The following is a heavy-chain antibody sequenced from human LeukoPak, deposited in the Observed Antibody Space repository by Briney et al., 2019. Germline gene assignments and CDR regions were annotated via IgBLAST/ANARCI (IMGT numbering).Heavy chain of an antibody. CDR3: ARGGNGGRHYGSGSYFTYWFDP. D-gene: IGHD3-10*01. V-gene: IGHV4-34*01. CDR2: INHSGST. J-gene: IGHJ5*02. CDR1: GGSFSGYY. Sequence: SETLSLTCAVYGGSFSGYYWSWIRQPPGKGLEWIGEINHSGSTNYNPSLKSRVTISVDTSKNQFSLKLSSVTAADTAVYYCARGGNGGRHYGSGSYFTYWFDPWGQGTLVTVSS.